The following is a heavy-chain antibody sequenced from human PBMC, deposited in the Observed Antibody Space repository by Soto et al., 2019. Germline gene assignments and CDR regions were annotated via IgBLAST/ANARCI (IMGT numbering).Heavy chain of an antibody. CDR2: IIPILGIA. CDR3: AREPMVRGVTPHYFDY. CDR1: GGTFSSYT. J-gene: IGHJ4*02. D-gene: IGHD3-10*01. V-gene: IGHV1-69*04. Sequence: ASVKVSCKASGGTFSSYTISWVRQAPGQGLEWMGRIIPILGIANYAQKFQGRVTITADKSTSTAYMELSSLRSEDTAVYYCAREPMVRGVTPHYFDYWGQGTLVTVSS.